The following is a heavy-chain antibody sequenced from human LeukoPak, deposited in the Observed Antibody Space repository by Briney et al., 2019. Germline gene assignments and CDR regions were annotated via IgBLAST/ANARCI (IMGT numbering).Heavy chain of an antibody. V-gene: IGHV3-48*03. D-gene: IGHD2-21*01. CDR1: GFSFSSYE. Sequence: GGSLRLSCAASGFSFSSYEWNWVRQAPGKGLEWISYIDTSGSTTFYADSVKGRFTTSRDNAKNSLFLQMSSLRAEDTALYYCARETLVCGGDCLDFWGQGTRVTVSS. J-gene: IGHJ4*02. CDR3: ARETLVCGGDCLDF. CDR2: IDTSGSTT.